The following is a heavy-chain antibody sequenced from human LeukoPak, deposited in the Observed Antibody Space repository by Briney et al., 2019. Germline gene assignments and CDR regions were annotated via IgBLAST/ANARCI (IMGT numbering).Heavy chain of an antibody. V-gene: IGHV4-34*01. CDR2: INHSGST. CDR1: GGSFSGYY. D-gene: IGHD2-15*01. CDR3: ARDRGSDAPIDY. Sequence: SETLSLTCAVYGGSFSGYYWSWIRQPPGKGLEWIGEINHSGSTNYNPSLKSRVTISVDTSKNQFSLKLGSVTAEDTAVYYCARDRGSDAPIDYWGQGTLVTASS. J-gene: IGHJ4*02.